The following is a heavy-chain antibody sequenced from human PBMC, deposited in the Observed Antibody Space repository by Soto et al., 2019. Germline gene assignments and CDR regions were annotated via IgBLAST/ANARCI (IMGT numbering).Heavy chain of an antibody. Sequence: SLKLSRKTAVWRYSRYAVSCVRIAPRQGLEWMGGIIPISGTANYAQKFQGRVTITADESTSTAYMELSSLRSEDTAVYYCARSQGSSTSLEGYCYYYYGMDVWGQGTTVTVSS. CDR3: ARSQGSSTSLEGYCYYYYGMDV. CDR2: IIPISGTA. V-gene: IGHV1-69*01. CDR1: VWRYSRYA. D-gene: IGHD2-2*01. J-gene: IGHJ6*02.